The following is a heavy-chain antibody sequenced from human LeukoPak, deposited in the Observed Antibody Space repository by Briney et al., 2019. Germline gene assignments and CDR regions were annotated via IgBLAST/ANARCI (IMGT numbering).Heavy chain of an antibody. CDR1: GGSISSGDYC. CDR2: IYYSGST. V-gene: IGHV4-30-4*08. CDR3: ARDPAYYYDSSGSGTAFFDI. Sequence: RPSGTLSLTCTVSGGSISSGDYCWSWIRQPPGKGLEWIGYIYYSGSTYYNPSLKSRVTISVDTSKNQFSLKLSSVTAADTAVYYCARDPAYYYDSSGSGTAFFDIWGQGTMVTVSS. D-gene: IGHD3-22*01. J-gene: IGHJ3*02.